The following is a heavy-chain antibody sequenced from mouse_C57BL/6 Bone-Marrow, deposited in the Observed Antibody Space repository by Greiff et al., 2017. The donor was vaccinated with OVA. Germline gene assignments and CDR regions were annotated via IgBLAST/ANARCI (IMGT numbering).Heavy chain of an antibody. J-gene: IGHJ3*01. CDR3: ARGDYGWFAY. D-gene: IGHD2-4*01. V-gene: IGHV3-1*01. CDR1: GYSITSGYD. CDR2: ISYSGST. Sequence: VQLQQSGPVMVKPSQSLSLTCTVTGYSITSGYDWHWIRHFPGNKLEWMGYISYSGSTNYNPSLKSRISITHDTSKNHFFLKLNSVTTEDTATYYCARGDYGWFAYWGQGTLVTVSA.